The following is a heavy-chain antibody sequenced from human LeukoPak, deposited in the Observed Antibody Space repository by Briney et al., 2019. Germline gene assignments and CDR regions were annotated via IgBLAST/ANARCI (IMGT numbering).Heavy chain of an antibody. CDR1: GGSFSGYY. V-gene: IGHV4-34*01. CDR2: INHSGST. D-gene: IGHD3-22*01. CDR3: ASQDSSGFRPFDY. Sequence: PSETLSLTCAVYGGSFSGYYWSWIRQPPGKGLEWIGEINHSGSTNYNPSLKSRVTISVDTSKNQFSLKLSSVTAADTAVYYCASQDSSGFRPFDYWGQGTLVTVSS. J-gene: IGHJ4*02.